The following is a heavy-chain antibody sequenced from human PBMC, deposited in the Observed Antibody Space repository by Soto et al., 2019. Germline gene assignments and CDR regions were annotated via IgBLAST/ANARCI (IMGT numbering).Heavy chain of an antibody. CDR3: ARDHWYSGYDSNWFDP. Sequence: HPGGSLRLSCAASGFTFSGYGMHWVRQAPGKGLEWVAVIWYDGSNKYYADSVKGRFTISRDNSKNTLYLQMNSLRAEDTAVYYCARDHWYSGYDSNWFDPWGQGTLVTVSS. CDR2: IWYDGSNK. D-gene: IGHD5-12*01. CDR1: GFTFSGYG. V-gene: IGHV3-33*01. J-gene: IGHJ5*02.